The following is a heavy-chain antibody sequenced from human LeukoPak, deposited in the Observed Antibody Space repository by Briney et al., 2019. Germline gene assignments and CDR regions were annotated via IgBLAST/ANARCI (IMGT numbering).Heavy chain of an antibody. V-gene: IGHV4-39*07. D-gene: IGHD3-22*01. CDR1: GGSISSSSYY. Sequence: SETLSLTCTVSGGSISSSSYYWGWIRQPPGKGLEWIGSIYYSGSTYYNPSLKSRVTISVDTSKNQFSLKLSSVTAADTAVYYCARAILYYDSSGYIDYWGQGTLVTVSS. CDR3: ARAILYYDSSGYIDY. J-gene: IGHJ4*02. CDR2: IYYSGST.